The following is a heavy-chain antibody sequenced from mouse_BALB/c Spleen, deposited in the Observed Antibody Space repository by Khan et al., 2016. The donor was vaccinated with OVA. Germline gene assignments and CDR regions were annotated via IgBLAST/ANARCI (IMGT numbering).Heavy chain of an antibody. CDR1: GYSITSDYA. Sequence: EVQLQESGPGLVKPSQSLSLTCTVTGYSITSDYAWNWIRQFPGNKLEWMGYISYSGSTSYNPSLKSRISITRDTSKNKFFLQLNSVTTEDTATYYCARDGSRYNYAMDYWGQGTAVTVSS. CDR2: ISYSGST. CDR3: ARDGSRYNYAMDY. D-gene: IGHD2-3*01. V-gene: IGHV3-2*02. J-gene: IGHJ4*01.